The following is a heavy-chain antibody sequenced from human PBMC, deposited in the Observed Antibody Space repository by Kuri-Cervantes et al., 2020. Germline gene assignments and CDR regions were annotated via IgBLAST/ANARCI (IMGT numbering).Heavy chain of an antibody. J-gene: IGHJ4*02. D-gene: IGHD7-27*01. Sequence: ASVKVSCKASGGTFSSYGISWVRQATGQGLEWMGWMNPNSGNTGYAQKFQGRVTMTRNTSISTAYMELSSLRSDDTAVYYCASITGDERGLYWGQGTLVTVSS. CDR3: ASITGDERGLY. V-gene: IGHV1-8*02. CDR1: GGTFSSYG. CDR2: MNPNSGNT.